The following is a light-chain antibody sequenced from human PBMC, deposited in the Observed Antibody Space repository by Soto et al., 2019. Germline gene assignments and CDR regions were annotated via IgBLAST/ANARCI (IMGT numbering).Light chain of an antibody. CDR1: QGISNY. CDR3: QKYNSAPWT. V-gene: IGKV1-27*01. J-gene: IGKJ1*01. CDR2: AAS. Sequence: DIQMTQSPSSLSASVGDRVTITCRASQGISNYLAWYQQKPGKVPKLLIYAASTLQSWVPSRFIGSGSVTDFTLNISSLQPEDVATYYCQKYNSAPWTVGQGTKVEIK.